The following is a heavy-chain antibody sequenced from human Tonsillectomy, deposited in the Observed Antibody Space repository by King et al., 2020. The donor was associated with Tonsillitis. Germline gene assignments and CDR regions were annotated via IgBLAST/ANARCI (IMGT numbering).Heavy chain of an antibody. CDR3: ASLYLEDNCTDGVCYDRHYYYYYGMDV. D-gene: IGHD2-8*01. CDR1: GGTFSSYV. J-gene: IGHJ6*02. V-gene: IGHV1-69*09. CDR2: VIPILGIA. Sequence: QLVQSGAEVKKPGSSVKVSCKASGGTFSSYVISWVRQAPGQGLEWMGRVIPILGIANHAQKFQGRFTITADKSTSTAYMEMSSLRSEDTAVYYCASLYLEDNCTDGVCYDRHYYYYYGMDVWGQGTTVTVSS.